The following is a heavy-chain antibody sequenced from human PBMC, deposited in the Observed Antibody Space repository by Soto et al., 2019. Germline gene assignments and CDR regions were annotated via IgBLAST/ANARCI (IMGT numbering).Heavy chain of an antibody. CDR2: ISGSGGST. Sequence: PGGSLRLSCAASGFTFSSYAMSWVRQAPGKGLEWVSAISGSGGSTYYADSVKGRFTISRDNSKNTLYLQMNSLRAEDTAVYYCAKDGVTMVRGVIPDYYYMDVWGKGTTVTVSS. CDR1: GFTFSSYA. J-gene: IGHJ6*03. V-gene: IGHV3-23*01. CDR3: AKDGVTMVRGVIPDYYYMDV. D-gene: IGHD3-10*01.